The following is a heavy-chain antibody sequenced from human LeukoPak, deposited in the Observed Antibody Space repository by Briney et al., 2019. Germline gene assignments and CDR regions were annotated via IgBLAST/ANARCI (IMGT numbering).Heavy chain of an antibody. D-gene: IGHD1-14*01. CDR2: INHSGST. Sequence: SETLSLTCAVYGGSFSGYYWSWIRQPPGKGLEWIGEINHSGSTNYNPSLKSRVTISVDTSKNQFSLKLSSVIAADTAVYYCARRGAQYGTTYYYYYMDVWGKGTTVTVSS. V-gene: IGHV4-34*01. CDR3: ARRGAQYGTTYYYYYMDV. CDR1: GGSFSGYY. J-gene: IGHJ6*03.